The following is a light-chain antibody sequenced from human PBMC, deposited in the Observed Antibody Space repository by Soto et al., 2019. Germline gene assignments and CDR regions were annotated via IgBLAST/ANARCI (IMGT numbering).Light chain of an antibody. CDR2: AAS. CDR1: QSISSSY. CDR3: QLYGGSHMFS. J-gene: IGKJ2*01. V-gene: IGKV3-20*01. Sequence: EIVLTQSPGTLSLSPGEGGTLSCRASQSISSSYLAWYQQKPGQSPRLLIYAASSRATGIPDRFSGSGSGKDFTLTLSRLEPEDFAVYYCQLYGGSHMFSFGQGTKLEIK.